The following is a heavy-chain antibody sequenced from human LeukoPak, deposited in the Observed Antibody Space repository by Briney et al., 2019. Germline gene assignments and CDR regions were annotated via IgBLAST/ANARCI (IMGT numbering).Heavy chain of an antibody. CDR2: INHSGST. D-gene: IGHD2-15*01. V-gene: IGHV4-34*01. Sequence: SETLSLTCAVYGGSFSGYYWSWIRQPPGKELEWIGEINHSGSTSYNPSLKSRVTISVDTSKNQFSLKLSSVTAADTAVYYCARGLYCSGGSCYSSTIVRWFDPWGQGTLVTVSS. CDR3: ARGLYCSGGSCYSSTIVRWFDP. J-gene: IGHJ5*02. CDR1: GGSFSGYY.